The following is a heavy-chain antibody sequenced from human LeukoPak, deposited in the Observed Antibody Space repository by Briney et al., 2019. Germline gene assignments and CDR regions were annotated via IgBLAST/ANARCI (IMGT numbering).Heavy chain of an antibody. CDR1: GYTFTSYD. CDR3: ARGRSTGYPYYFEY. J-gene: IGHJ4*02. V-gene: IGHV1-8*03. Sequence: PSVKLSCKASGYTFTSYDINWVRQATGQGLEWMGWMNPNSGSTGYAQKFQGRVTITRNTSISTAYMELSGLRSEDTAVYYCARGRSTGYPYYFEYWGQGDPFTVSS. CDR2: MNPNSGST. D-gene: IGHD5-12*01.